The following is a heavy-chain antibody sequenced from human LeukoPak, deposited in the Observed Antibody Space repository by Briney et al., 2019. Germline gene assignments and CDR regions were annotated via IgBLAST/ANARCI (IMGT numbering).Heavy chain of an antibody. V-gene: IGHV4-59*01. Sequence: SQTLSLTCTVSGGSISSYYWSWIRQPPGKGLEWIGYIYYSGSTNYNPSLKSRVTISVDTSKNQFSLKLSSVTAADTAVYYCARDRGYSGYWGQGTQVTVSS. CDR3: ARDRGYSGY. D-gene: IGHD5-12*01. CDR1: GGSISSYY. J-gene: IGHJ4*02. CDR2: IYYSGST.